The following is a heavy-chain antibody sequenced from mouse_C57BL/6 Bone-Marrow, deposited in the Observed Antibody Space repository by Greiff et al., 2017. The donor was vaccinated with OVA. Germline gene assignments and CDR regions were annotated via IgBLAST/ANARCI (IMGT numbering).Heavy chain of an antibody. Sequence: QVQLQQSGAELVRPGASVKLSCKASGYTFTSYGISWVKQRTGQGLEWIGEIYPRSGDTYYNEKFKGKATLTADKSSSTAYMELRSLTSEDSAVYVCARGRSGNLDYWGQGTSVTVSS. CDR2: IYPRSGDT. J-gene: IGHJ4*01. CDR3: ARGRSGNLDY. D-gene: IGHD1-1*01. V-gene: IGHV1-81*01. CDR1: GYTFTSYG.